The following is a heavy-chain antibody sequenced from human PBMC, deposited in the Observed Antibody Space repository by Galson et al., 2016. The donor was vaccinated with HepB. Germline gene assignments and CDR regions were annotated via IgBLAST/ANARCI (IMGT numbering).Heavy chain of an antibody. Sequence: SLRLSCAASGFIFSSYNMNWVRQAPGKGLEWVSSISSSGRYIYYADSVKGRFTISRDNAENSLYLQMNSLRAEDTAVYYCARDVWADRTDYYAMDVWGQGTTVTVSS. CDR3: ARDVWADRTDYYAMDV. CDR2: ISSSGRYI. V-gene: IGHV3-21*01. J-gene: IGHJ6*02. CDR1: GFIFSSYN. D-gene: IGHD2-8*01.